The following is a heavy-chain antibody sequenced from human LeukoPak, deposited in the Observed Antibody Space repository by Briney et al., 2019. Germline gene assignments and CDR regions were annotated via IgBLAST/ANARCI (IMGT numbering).Heavy chain of an antibody. Sequence: SETLSLTCAVYGGSFSGYYWSWIRQPPGKGLEWIGEINHSGSANYNPSLKSRVTISVDTSKNQFSLKLSSVTAADTAVYYCHSPPVYYMDVWGKGTTVTVSS. D-gene: IGHD2-15*01. V-gene: IGHV4-34*01. CDR3: HSPPVYYMDV. CDR1: GGSFSGYY. J-gene: IGHJ6*03. CDR2: INHSGSA.